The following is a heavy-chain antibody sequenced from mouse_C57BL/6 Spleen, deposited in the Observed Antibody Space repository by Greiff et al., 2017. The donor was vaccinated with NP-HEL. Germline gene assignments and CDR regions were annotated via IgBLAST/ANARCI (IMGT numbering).Heavy chain of an antibody. CDR3: THYGSSYQFDY. Sequence: VHVKQSGTVLARPGASVKMSCKTSGYTFTSYWMHWVKQRPGPGLEWIGAIYPGNSDTSYNQKFKGKANLTAVTSAGTANMELSSLTNEDSAVYYCTHYGSSYQFDYWGQGTTLTVSS. CDR1: GYTFTSYW. V-gene: IGHV1-5*01. J-gene: IGHJ2*01. CDR2: IYPGNSDT. D-gene: IGHD1-1*01.